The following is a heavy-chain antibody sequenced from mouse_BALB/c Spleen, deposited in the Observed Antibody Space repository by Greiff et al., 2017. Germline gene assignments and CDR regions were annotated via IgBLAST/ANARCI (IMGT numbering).Heavy chain of an antibody. J-gene: IGHJ2*01. Sequence: EVKLMESGGGLVKPGGSLKLSCAASGFAFSSYDMSWVRQTPEKRLEWVAYISSGGGSTYYPDTVKGRFTISRDNAKNTLYLQMSSLKSEDTAMYYCARRRYDYYFDYWGQGTTLTVSS. CDR3: ARRRYDYYFDY. CDR2: ISSGGGST. V-gene: IGHV5-12-1*01. CDR1: GFAFSSYD. D-gene: IGHD2-14*01.